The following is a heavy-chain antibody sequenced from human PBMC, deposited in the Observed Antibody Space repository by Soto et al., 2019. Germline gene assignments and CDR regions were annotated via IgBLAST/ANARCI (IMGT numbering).Heavy chain of an antibody. CDR1: GGTSSSYA. D-gene: IGHD6-19*01. J-gene: IGHJ4*02. V-gene: IGHV1-69*13. CDR2: IIPIFGTA. CDR3: PRAIPRIAVAPFDY. Sequence: ASVKASWSASGGTSSSYAISWVRQSPGQGLEWMGGIIPIFGTANYAQKFQGRVTITADESTSTAYMELTSLRSEDTAVYYRPRAIPRIAVAPFDYWRQGTLVTVPS.